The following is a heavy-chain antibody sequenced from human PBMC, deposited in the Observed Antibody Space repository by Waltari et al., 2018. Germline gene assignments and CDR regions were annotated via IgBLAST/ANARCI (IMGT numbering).Heavy chain of an antibody. J-gene: IGHJ5*02. Sequence: QVQLVESGGGVVQPGRSLSLSCAAPGFTLSSYAMHWVRQAPGKGLEWVAVISYDGSNKYYADSVKGRFTISRDNSKNTLYLQMNSLRAEDTAVYYCARPDYDILGFDPWGQGTLVTVSS. CDR2: ISYDGSNK. CDR1: GFTLSSYA. V-gene: IGHV3-30*01. D-gene: IGHD3-9*01. CDR3: ARPDYDILGFDP.